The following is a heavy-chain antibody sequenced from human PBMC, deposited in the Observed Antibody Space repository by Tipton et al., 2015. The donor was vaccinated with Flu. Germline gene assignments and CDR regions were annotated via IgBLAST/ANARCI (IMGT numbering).Heavy chain of an antibody. CDR2: IYPGDSDT. CDR3: VRQPTIAAAGAYFDY. D-gene: IGHD6-13*01. CDR1: GYSFNSYW. J-gene: IGHJ4*02. V-gene: IGHV5-51*01. Sequence: VQLVQSGAEVKKPGESLKISCKASGYSFNSYWIGWVRQMPGKGLEWMGIIYPGDSDTRYSPSFRGQVTISADKSIATAYLQWSSLKASDSAMYYCVRQPTIAAAGAYFDYWGQGTLVTASS.